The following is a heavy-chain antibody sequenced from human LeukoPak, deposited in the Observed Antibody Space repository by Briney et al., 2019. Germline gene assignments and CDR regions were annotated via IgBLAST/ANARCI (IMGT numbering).Heavy chain of an antibody. CDR2: IYYSGGT. J-gene: IGHJ6*02. D-gene: IGHD3-3*01. CDR3: ARGNDFWSGFPPYYYGMDV. CDR1: GGSISSYY. Sequence: SETLSLTCTVSGGSISSYYWSWIRQPPGKGLEWIGYIYYSGGTNYNPSLKSRVTISVDTSKNQFSLKLSSVTAADTAVYYCARGNDFWSGFPPYYYGMDVWGQGTTVTVSS. V-gene: IGHV4-59*01.